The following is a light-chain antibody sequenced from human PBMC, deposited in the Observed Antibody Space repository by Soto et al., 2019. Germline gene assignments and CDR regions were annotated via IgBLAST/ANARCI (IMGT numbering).Light chain of an antibody. CDR3: QLWDSSSDHVV. J-gene: IGLJ2*01. CDR2: DDS. Sequence: SYELTQPTSVSVAPGLTARITCEGNNIGSKSVHWYQQKPGQAPVLVVYDDSDRPSGIPERFSGSNSGNTATLSISWVGAGDEADYYCQLWDSSSDHVVFGGGTQLTVL. V-gene: IGLV3-21*02. CDR1: NIGSKS.